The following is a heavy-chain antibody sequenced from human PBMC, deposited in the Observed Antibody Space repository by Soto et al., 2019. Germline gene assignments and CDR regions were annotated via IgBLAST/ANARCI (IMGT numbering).Heavy chain of an antibody. CDR2: IYPGDSET. CDR1: GYNFTTFW. Sequence: PGESLKISWKGSGYNFTTFWIGGVRQMPGKGLEGMGIIYPGDSETKYSPDFEGQVTISADRSTNTAYLQWRSLRASDTARYYCARLGFPGTIYFDSWGLGTLVTVSS. CDR3: ARLGFPGTIYFDS. V-gene: IGHV5-51*01. J-gene: IGHJ4*02.